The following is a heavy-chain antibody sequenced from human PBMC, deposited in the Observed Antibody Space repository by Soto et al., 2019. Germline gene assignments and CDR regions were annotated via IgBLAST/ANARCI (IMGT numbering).Heavy chain of an antibody. J-gene: IGHJ4*02. V-gene: IGHV3-23*01. CDR3: AKRWGDRFLEPRDYFDY. CDR2: ISGRGDKK. D-gene: IGHD3-3*01. Sequence: PVRSLRRSCSSSLFTFSTYAVIAVRHAPFEGLEWVSAISGRGDKKYHAESVEGRLTISRDNSKNTLYLQMNSLRVDDTAVYYCAKRWGDRFLEPRDYFDYWGRGTLVTVSS. CDR1: LFTFSTYA.